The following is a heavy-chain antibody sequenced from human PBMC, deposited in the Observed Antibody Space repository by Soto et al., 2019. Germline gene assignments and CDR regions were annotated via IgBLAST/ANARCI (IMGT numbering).Heavy chain of an antibody. CDR1: GGSISSSSYY. CDR3: ARYVDIVATCYVDY. Sequence: QLQLQESGPGLVKPSETLSLTCTVSGGSISSSSYYWGWIRQPPGKGLEWIGSIYYSGSTYYNPSLKCRVTISVDTSKNQFSLKLSSVTAADTAVYYCARYVDIVATCYVDYWGQGTLVTVSS. D-gene: IGHD5-12*01. CDR2: IYYSGST. J-gene: IGHJ4*02. V-gene: IGHV4-39*01.